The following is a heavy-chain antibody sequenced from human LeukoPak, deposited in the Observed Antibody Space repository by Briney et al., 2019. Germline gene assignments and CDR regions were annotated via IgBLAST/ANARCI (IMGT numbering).Heavy chain of an antibody. D-gene: IGHD3-10*01. J-gene: IGHJ6*03. CDR1: GGTFSSYA. Sequence: ASVKVSCKASGGTFSSYAISWVRQAPGQGLEWMGGIIPIFGTANYAQKCQRRVTITTDESTSTAYMELSSLRSEDTAVYYCARAAEWFGDDNYYYMDVWGKGTTVTVSS. V-gene: IGHV1-69*05. CDR2: IIPIFGTA. CDR3: ARAAEWFGDDNYYYMDV.